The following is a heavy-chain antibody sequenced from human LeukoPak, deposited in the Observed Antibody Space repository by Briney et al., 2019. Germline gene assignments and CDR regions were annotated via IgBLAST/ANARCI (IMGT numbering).Heavy chain of an antibody. CDR2: INHSGST. V-gene: IGHV4-34*01. CDR3: ARGLIAAAV. D-gene: IGHD6-13*01. CDR1: GGSFSGYY. Sequence: SETLSLTCAVYGGSFSGYYWSWIRQPPGKGLEWIGEINHSGSTNYNPSLKSRVTISVDTSKNQFSLKLSSVTAADTAVYYCARGLIAAAVWGQGTLVTVSS. J-gene: IGHJ4*02.